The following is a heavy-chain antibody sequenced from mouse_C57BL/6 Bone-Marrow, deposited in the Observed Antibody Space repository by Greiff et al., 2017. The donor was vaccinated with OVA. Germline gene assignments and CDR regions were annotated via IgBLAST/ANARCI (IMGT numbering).Heavy chain of an antibody. CDR1: GYTFTSYG. Sequence: QVQLQQSGAELARPGASVKLSCKASGYTFTSYGISWVKQRTGQGLEWIGEIYPRSGNTYYNEKFKGKATLTADKSSSTAYMELRSLTSEDSAVYFCARWLPLHYWGQGTLVTVSA. CDR3: ARWLPLHY. CDR2: IYPRSGNT. V-gene: IGHV1-81*01. J-gene: IGHJ3*01. D-gene: IGHD2-3*01.